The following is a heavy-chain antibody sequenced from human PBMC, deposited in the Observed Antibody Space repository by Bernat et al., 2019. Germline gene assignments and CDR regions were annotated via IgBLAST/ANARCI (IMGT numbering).Heavy chain of an antibody. CDR1: GFTFSSYA. V-gene: IGHV3-23*01. Sequence: EVQLLESGGGLVQPGGSLRLSCAASGFTFSSYAMSWVRQAPGKGLEWVSVITGSGGSTFYADSVKGRFTISRDNSNNTLYRQMNSLRAEDTAVYDCAKVRSGAVTGAVNYWGQGTLVTVSS. CDR3: AKVRSGAVTGAVNY. CDR2: ITGSGGST. D-gene: IGHD2-8*02. J-gene: IGHJ4*02.